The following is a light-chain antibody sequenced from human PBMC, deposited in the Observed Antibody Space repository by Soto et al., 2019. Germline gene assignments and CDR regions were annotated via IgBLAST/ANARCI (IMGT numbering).Light chain of an antibody. Sequence: QSVLTQPPSASGTPGQRVTISCSGSSSNIGRNTVNWYHQLPGVAPKLLIYRNNHRPSGVPDRFSGSKSGTSASLAIGGLQSEDEADYYCATWDDSLNGLVFGGGTKLTVL. CDR1: SSNIGRNT. J-gene: IGLJ2*01. V-gene: IGLV1-44*01. CDR3: ATWDDSLNGLV. CDR2: RNN.